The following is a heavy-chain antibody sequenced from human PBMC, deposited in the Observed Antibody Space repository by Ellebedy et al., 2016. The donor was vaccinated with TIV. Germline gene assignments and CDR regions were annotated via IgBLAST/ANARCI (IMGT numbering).Heavy chain of an antibody. J-gene: IGHJ5*02. CDR3: AKSPGIAAPGTWHGVFDP. CDR2: ISDSGGTT. V-gene: IGHV3-23*01. D-gene: IGHD6-13*01. Sequence: PGGSLRLSCAASGFTFSTYAMSWVRQAPGKGLEWVSTISDSGGTTFYADSVKGRFTISRDNSNSTLYLQMNSLRAEDTALYYCAKSPGIAAPGTWHGVFDPWGQGTLVTVSS. CDR1: GFTFSTYA.